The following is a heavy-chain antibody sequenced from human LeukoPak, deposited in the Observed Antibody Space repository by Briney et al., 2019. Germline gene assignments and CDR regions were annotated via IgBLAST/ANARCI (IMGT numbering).Heavy chain of an antibody. CDR3: ARDLMGIAYRGAFYY. CDR1: GFTFDDHG. CDR2: IKWDGGRT. J-gene: IGHJ4*02. V-gene: IGHV3-20*04. Sequence: GGSLRLSCAASGFTFDDHGMSWVRHAPGKGLEWVSGIKWDGGRTGYADSVRGRFTISRDNAKNSLYLQMNSLRAEDTAVYYCARDLMGIAYRGAFYYWGQGTLVTVSS. D-gene: IGHD6-13*01.